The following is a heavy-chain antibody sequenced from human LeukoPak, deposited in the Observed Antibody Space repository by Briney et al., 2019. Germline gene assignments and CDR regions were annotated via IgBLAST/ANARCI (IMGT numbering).Heavy chain of an antibody. J-gene: IGHJ4*02. V-gene: IGHV4-39*07. D-gene: IGHD3-9*01. CDR3: ARAPVSVRYFDWLLLEGGYFDY. Sequence: SETLSLTCTVSGGSISSSSYYWGWIRQPPGKGLEWIGSIYYSGDTYYNPSLKSRVTISVDTSKNQFSLKLSSVTAADTAVYYCARAPVSVRYFDWLLLEGGYFDYWGQGTLVTVSS. CDR2: IYYSGDT. CDR1: GGSISSSSYY.